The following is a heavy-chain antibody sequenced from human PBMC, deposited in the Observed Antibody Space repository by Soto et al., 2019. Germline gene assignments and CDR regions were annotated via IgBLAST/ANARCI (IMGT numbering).Heavy chain of an antibody. CDR3: AASVAGTVLS. D-gene: IGHD6-19*01. CDR1: GFTFTSSA. CDR2: IVVGSGNT. V-gene: IGHV1-58*01. Sequence: QMQLVQSGPEVKKPGTSVKVSCKASGFTFTSSAVPWVRQARGQRLEWIGWIVVGSGNTNYAQKFEERVTITRDMSTRTACMELSSLGSEDTAVYYCAASVAGTVLSWGQGTLVTVSS. J-gene: IGHJ4*02.